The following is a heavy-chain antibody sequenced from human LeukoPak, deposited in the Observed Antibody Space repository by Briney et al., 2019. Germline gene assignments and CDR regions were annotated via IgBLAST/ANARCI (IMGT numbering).Heavy chain of an antibody. Sequence: GGSLRLSCATSGFIFSTYALSWVRQAPGKGLEWASSISGSGGSTYHADSVKGRFTISRDNAKNSLYLQMNSLRAEDTAVYYCARVGSSPYYYYYYMDVWGKGTTVTVSS. CDR3: ARVGSSPYYYYYYMDV. J-gene: IGHJ6*03. CDR1: GFIFSTYA. D-gene: IGHD6-6*01. CDR2: ISGSGGST. V-gene: IGHV3-23*01.